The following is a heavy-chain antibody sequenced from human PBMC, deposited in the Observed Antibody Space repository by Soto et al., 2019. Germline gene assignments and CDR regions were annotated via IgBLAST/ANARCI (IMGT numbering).Heavy chain of an antibody. Sequence: EVQLVESGGGLVKPGGSLRLSCAASGFTFSNAWMSWVRQAPGKGLEWVGRIKSKTDGGTTDYAAPVKGRFTISRDDSKNTLYLQMNSLKTEDTAVYYCTTDSSGRYGDSFDIWGQGTMVTVSS. V-gene: IGHV3-15*01. D-gene: IGHD6-19*01. CDR1: GFTFSNAW. CDR2: IKSKTDGGTT. J-gene: IGHJ3*02. CDR3: TTDSSGRYGDSFDI.